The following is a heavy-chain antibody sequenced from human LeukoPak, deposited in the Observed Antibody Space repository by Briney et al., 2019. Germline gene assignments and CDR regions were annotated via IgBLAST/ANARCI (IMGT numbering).Heavy chain of an antibody. D-gene: IGHD2/OR15-2a*01. CDR2: IKQDGSEK. CDR3: AKDRSTTVSNTLGYFDY. J-gene: IGHJ4*02. V-gene: IGHV3-7*03. CDR1: GFTFSSYW. Sequence: GGSLRLSCAASGFTFSSYWLSWVRQAPGKGLECVANIKQDGSEKYYVDSVKGRFTISRDNAKNSLYLQMYSLRAEDTAVYYCAKDRSTTVSNTLGYFDYWGQGTLVTVSS.